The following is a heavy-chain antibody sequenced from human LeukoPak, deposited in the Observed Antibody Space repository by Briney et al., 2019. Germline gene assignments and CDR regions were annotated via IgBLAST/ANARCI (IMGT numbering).Heavy chain of an antibody. Sequence: ASVKVSCKASGYTFTSYGISWVRQAPGQWLEWMGRISAYNGNTNYAQKLQGRVTMTTDTSTSTAYMELRSLRSDDTAVYYCARDLLLYNWNRKGTPFDYWGQGTLVTVSS. V-gene: IGHV1-18*01. J-gene: IGHJ4*02. CDR3: ARDLLLYNWNRKGTPFDY. CDR1: GYTFTSYG. CDR2: ISAYNGNT. D-gene: IGHD1-20*01.